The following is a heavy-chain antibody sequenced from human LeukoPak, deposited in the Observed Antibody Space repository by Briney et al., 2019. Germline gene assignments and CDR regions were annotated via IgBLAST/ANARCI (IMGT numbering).Heavy chain of an antibody. J-gene: IGHJ6*02. V-gene: IGHV1-2*02. CDR3: ARQKVIIGSLGYYGMDV. D-gene: IGHD3-3*01. CDR1: GYTFTGYY. Sequence: ASVKVSCKASGYTFTGYYMHWVRQAPGQGLEWMGWINPNSCGTNYAQKFQGRVTMTRDTSKNQFSLKLSSVTAADTDVYYCARQKVIIGSLGYYGMDVWGQGTTVTVSS. CDR2: INPNSCGT.